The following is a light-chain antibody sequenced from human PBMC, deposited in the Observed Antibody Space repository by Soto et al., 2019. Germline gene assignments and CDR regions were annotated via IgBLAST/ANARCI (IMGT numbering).Light chain of an antibody. J-gene: IGKJ4*02. Sequence: EIVMPPSPATLSVSPVERATLSRRVRQSIRPNLVWYQHKAGQAPWLLIYGASRSATGISDRFSVRGSGTAFTPTISRMESEDITVYYCQQYAGSFGGGPKVDI. CDR1: QSIRPN. CDR3: QQYAGS. CDR2: GAS. V-gene: IGKV3D-15*01.